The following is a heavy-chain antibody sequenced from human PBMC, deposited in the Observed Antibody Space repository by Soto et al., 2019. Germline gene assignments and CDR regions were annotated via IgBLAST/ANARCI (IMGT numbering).Heavy chain of an antibody. CDR3: AKDLSGGWYYFDY. V-gene: IGHV3-23*01. CDR2: ISGIGGST. CDR1: GFTFSNYA. Sequence: GGSLRLSCAASGFTFSNYAMSWVRQAPGKGLEWLSGISGIGGSTHFADSVKGWSTISRDNSKNTVYLQVNSLRAEDTAVYYCAKDLSGGWYYFDYWGQGTLVTVSS. D-gene: IGHD2-15*01. J-gene: IGHJ4*02.